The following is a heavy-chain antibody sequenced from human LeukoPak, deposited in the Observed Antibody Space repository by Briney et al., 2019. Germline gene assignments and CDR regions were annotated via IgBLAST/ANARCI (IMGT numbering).Heavy chain of an antibody. CDR1: GFTFSSYG. CDR3: AKDLDNWNDDY. V-gene: IGHV3-30*18. J-gene: IGHJ4*02. Sequence: PGRSLRLSCAASGFTFSSYGMHWVRQAPGKGLEWVAVISYDGSNKYYADSVKGRFTISRDSSKNTLYLQMNSLRAEDTAVYYCAKDLDNWNDDYWGQGTLVTVSS. D-gene: IGHD1-1*01. CDR2: ISYDGSNK.